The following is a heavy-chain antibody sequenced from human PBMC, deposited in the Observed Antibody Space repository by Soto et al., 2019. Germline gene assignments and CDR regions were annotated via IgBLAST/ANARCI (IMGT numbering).Heavy chain of an antibody. CDR2: IYYSGST. D-gene: IGHD6-6*01. Sequence: PSETLSLTCTVSGGSISSYYWSWIRQPPGKGLEWIGYIYYSGSTNYNPSLKSRVTISVDTSKNQFSLKLSSVTAADTAVYYCARLIAAPYYYYYYMDVWGKGTTVTVSS. CDR1: GGSISSYY. J-gene: IGHJ6*03. V-gene: IGHV4-59*08. CDR3: ARLIAAPYYYYYYMDV.